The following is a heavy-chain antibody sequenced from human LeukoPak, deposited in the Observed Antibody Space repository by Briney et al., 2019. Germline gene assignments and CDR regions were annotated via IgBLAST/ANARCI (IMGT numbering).Heavy chain of an antibody. V-gene: IGHV1-2*02. D-gene: IGHD2-21*02. CDR1: RYTFTGYY. CDR3: ARERHIVVVTATFDI. CDR2: INPNSGGT. J-gene: IGHJ3*02. Sequence: GASVKVSCKASRYTFTGYYMHWVRQAPGQGLEWMGWINPNSGGTNYAQKFPGRGTMTSDTSNSTDYMELSRLRSDDTAVYYCARERHIVVVTATFDIWGQGTMVTVSS.